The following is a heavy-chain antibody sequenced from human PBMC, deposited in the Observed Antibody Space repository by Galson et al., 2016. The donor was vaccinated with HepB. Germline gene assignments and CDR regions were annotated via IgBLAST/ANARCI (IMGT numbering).Heavy chain of an antibody. Sequence: ETLSLTCTVSGVSITDYFWSWIRQPPGKGLEWIGYIYYSGNTKYNPSLNSRVSMSIDTSNSQISLKVTSVAAADAAVYYCASDRRDGYLVAFDMWGQGAMVTVSS. CDR1: GVSITDYF. J-gene: IGHJ3*02. CDR2: IYYSGNT. V-gene: IGHV4-59*01. D-gene: IGHD5-24*01. CDR3: ASDRRDGYLVAFDM.